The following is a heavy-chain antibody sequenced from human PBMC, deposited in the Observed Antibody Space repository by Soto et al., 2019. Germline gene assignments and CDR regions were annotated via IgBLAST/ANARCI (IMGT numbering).Heavy chain of an antibody. D-gene: IGHD3-10*01. Sequence: VASGKVSCKVSGYTLTELSMHWGRQAPGKGREWMGGFDPEDGETIYAQKFQGRVTMTEDTSTDTAYMELSSLRSEDTAVYYCATSYPLVRGALKQYNWFDPWGQGTLVTVSS. CDR1: GYTLTELS. CDR3: ATSYPLVRGALKQYNWFDP. J-gene: IGHJ5*02. CDR2: FDPEDGET. V-gene: IGHV1-24*01.